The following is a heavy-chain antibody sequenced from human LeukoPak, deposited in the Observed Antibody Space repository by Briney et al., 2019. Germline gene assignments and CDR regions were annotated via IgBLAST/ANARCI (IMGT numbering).Heavy chain of an antibody. CDR2: INPNSGDT. Sequence: ASVKVSCKASGYTFTGYYMHWVRQAPGQGLEWMGWINPNSGDTNYAQKFQGRVTMTRDTSISTAYMELSRLRSDDTAVYYCARDWGAYYYESGTLSHFDYWGQGTLVTVSS. CDR1: GYTFTGYY. V-gene: IGHV1-2*02. D-gene: IGHD3-10*01. CDR3: ARDWGAYYYESGTLSHFDY. J-gene: IGHJ4*02.